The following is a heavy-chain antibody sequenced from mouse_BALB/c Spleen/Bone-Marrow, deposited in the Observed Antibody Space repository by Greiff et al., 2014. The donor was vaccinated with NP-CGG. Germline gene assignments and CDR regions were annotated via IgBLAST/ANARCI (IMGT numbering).Heavy chain of an antibody. J-gene: IGHJ4*01. Sequence: VQLKESGAELVKPGASVKLSCTASGFNIKDTYMHWVKQRPEQGLEWIGRIDPANGNTKCDPKFQGKATITADTSSNTAYLQLSSLTSEDTAVYYCARYYDAMDYWGQGTSVTVSS. CDR3: ARYYDAMDY. CDR1: GFNIKDTY. CDR2: IDPANGNT. V-gene: IGHV14-3*02.